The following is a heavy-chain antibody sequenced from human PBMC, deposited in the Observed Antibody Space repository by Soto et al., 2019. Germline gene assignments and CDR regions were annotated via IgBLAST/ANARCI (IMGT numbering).Heavy chain of an antibody. CDR3: ARATATRGARGMDV. V-gene: IGHV3-23*01. CDR1: GFTFSNYA. CDR2: ISGSGGST. D-gene: IGHD4-17*01. Sequence: PGGSLRLSCAASGFTFSNYAMSWVRQAPGKGLEWVSAISGSGGSTYYADSVKGRFTISRDNSKNTLYLQMNSLRAEDTAVYYCARATATRGARGMDVWGQGTTVTVSS. J-gene: IGHJ6*02.